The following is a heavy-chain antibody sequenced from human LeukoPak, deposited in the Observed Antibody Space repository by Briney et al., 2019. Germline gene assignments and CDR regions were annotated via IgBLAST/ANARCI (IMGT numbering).Heavy chain of an antibody. V-gene: IGHV4-59*08. CDR2: IYYSGST. D-gene: IGHD3-22*01. CDR1: GGSISSYY. CDR3: ARSPPYYYDSSGYYLDY. J-gene: IGHJ4*02. Sequence: SETLSLTCTVSGGSISSYYWSWIREPPGKGLEGVGYIYYSGSTNYNPSLKSRVTISVDTSKNQFSLKLSSVTAADTAVYYCARSPPYYYDSSGYYLDYWGQGTLVTVPS.